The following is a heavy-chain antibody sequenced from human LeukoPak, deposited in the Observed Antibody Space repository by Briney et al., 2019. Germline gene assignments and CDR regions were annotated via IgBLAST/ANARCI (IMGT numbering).Heavy chain of an antibody. CDR3: ARLESGSSRHFDY. V-gene: IGHV4-39*01. D-gene: IGHD1-26*01. CDR2: IYYSGST. J-gene: IGHJ4*02. Sequence: PSETLSLTCTVSGGSISSSSYYWGWIRQPPGKGLEWIGSIYYSGSTYYNPSLKSRVTISVDTSKNQFSLKLSSVTAADTAVYYCARLESGSSRHFDYWGQGTLVTVSS. CDR1: GGSISSSSYY.